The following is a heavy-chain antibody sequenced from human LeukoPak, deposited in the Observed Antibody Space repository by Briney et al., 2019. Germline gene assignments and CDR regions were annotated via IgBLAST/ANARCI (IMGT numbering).Heavy chain of an antibody. CDR2: ISEDGKKK. D-gene: IGHD6-13*01. Sequence: GGSLRLSCAASGFSFSTYGMHWVRQAPGKGLEWVAVISEDGKKKYYADSVKGRFTISRDNSRNTVHLQMNSLGGEDTAEYYCAKDRETKSSGMFDHWGQGTLITVSS. V-gene: IGHV3-30*18. J-gene: IGHJ4*02. CDR1: GFSFSTYG. CDR3: AKDRETKSSGMFDH.